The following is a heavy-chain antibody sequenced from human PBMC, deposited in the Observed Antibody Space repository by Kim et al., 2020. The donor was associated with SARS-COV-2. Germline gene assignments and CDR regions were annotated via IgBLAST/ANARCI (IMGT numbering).Heavy chain of an antibody. CDR1: EFTFSTYG. Sequence: GGSLRLSCVASEFTFSTYGMFWVRQAPGKGLEWVAIISYDGSNKYYADSVKGRCTISRDNSENTQYLKMNSLRAEDTAVYSCAKAVLRGVNYYYYGMDVWGQRTTVTVSS. V-gene: IGHV3-30*18. CDR2: ISYDGSNK. J-gene: IGHJ6*02. CDR3: AKAVLRGVNYYYYGMDV. D-gene: IGHD3-10*01.